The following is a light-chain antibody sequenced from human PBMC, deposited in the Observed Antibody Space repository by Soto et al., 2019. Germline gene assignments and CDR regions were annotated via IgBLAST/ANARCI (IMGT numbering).Light chain of an antibody. CDR2: KAS. Sequence: DIQMTQSPSTLSASVGDRVTITCLASQSISTWLAWYQQKPGKAPKLLIYKASSLESGVPSRFSGSGSGTEFTLTISSLQADDFATYYCQQYNSYSKWTCGQGPKVEVK. J-gene: IGKJ1*01. V-gene: IGKV1-5*03. CDR3: QQYNSYSKWT. CDR1: QSISTW.